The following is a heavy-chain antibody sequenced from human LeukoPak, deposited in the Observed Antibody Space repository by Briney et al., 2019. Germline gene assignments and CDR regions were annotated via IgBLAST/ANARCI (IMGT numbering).Heavy chain of an antibody. CDR1: GFTFTSYA. J-gene: IGHJ4*02. CDR2: INDNGVTT. V-gene: IGHV3-23*01. Sequence: GGSLRLSCAAPGFTFTSYAMSWVRQVPRKGLEWVSDINDNGVTTFYAHSVKGRFTIFRDNSKNRLYLQMNSLRAEDTAVYYCAKKLGSSPGDFFDYWGQGILVTVSS. D-gene: IGHD6-6*01. CDR3: AKKLGSSPGDFFDY.